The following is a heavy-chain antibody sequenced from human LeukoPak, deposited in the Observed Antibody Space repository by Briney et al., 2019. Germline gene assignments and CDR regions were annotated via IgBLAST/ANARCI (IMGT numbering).Heavy chain of an antibody. CDR2: IYSGGST. V-gene: IGHV3-53*04. J-gene: IGHJ4*02. CDR3: AKDQGSGGPGGY. CDR1: GFTVSSNY. D-gene: IGHD2-15*01. Sequence: GSLRLSCAASGFTVSSNYMSWVRQAPGKGLEWVSVIYSGGSTYYADSVKGRLTISRHNSKNTLYLQMNSLRAEDTAVYYCAKDQGSGGPGGYWGQGTLVTVSS.